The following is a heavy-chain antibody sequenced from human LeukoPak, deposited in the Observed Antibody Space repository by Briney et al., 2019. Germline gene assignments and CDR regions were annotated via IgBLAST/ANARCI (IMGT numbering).Heavy chain of an antibody. Sequence: GGSLRPSCAASGFTVSSNYMSWVRQAPGKGLEWVSVIYSGGSTYYADSVKGRFTISRDNSKNTLYLQMNSLRAEDTAVYYCARVGRSSTSRYFDYWGQGTLVTVSS. D-gene: IGHD2-2*01. V-gene: IGHV3-53*01. CDR2: IYSGGST. J-gene: IGHJ4*02. CDR3: ARVGRSSTSRYFDY. CDR1: GFTVSSNY.